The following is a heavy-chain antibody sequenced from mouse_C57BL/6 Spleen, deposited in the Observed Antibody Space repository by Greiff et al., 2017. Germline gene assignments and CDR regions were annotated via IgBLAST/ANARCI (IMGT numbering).Heavy chain of an antibody. D-gene: IGHD1-2*01. CDR1: GYSFTSYY. V-gene: IGHV1-66*01. J-gene: IGHJ2*01. Sequence: QVQLKQSGPELVKPGASVKISCKASGYSFTSYYIHWVKQRPGQGLEWIGWIYPGSGNTKYNEKFKGKATLTADTSSSTAYMQLSSLTSEDSAVYYCARYGDVGIDYWGQGTTLTVSS. CDR3: ARYGDVGIDY. CDR2: IYPGSGNT.